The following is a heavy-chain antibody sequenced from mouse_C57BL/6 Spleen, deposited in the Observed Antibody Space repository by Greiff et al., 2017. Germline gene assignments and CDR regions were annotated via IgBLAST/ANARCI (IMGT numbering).Heavy chain of an antibody. Sequence: EVQLVESGGGLVQPKGSLKLSCAASGFSFNTYATNWVRQAPGKGLEWVARIRSKSNNYATYYADSVKDRFTISRDDSESMLYLQMNNLKTEDTAMYYCVRHWDYAMDYWGQGTSVTVSS. CDR2: IRSKSNNYAT. CDR3: VRHWDYAMDY. CDR1: GFSFNTYA. V-gene: IGHV10-1*01. J-gene: IGHJ4*01. D-gene: IGHD4-1*01.